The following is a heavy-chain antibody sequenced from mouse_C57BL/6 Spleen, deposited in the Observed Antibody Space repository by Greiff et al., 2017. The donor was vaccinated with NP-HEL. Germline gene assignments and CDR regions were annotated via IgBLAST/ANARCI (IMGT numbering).Heavy chain of an antibody. D-gene: IGHD1-1*01. V-gene: IGHV1-39*01. J-gene: IGHJ4*01. CDR2: INPNYGTT. CDR3: ARLWAFTTVVATRAMDY. CDR1: GYSFTDYN. Sequence: VQLQQSGPELVKPGASVKISCKASGYSFTDYNMNWVKQSNGKSLEWIGVINPNYGTTSYNQKFKGKATLTVDQSSSTAYMQLNSLTSEDSAVYYCARLWAFTTVVATRAMDYWGQGTSVTVSS.